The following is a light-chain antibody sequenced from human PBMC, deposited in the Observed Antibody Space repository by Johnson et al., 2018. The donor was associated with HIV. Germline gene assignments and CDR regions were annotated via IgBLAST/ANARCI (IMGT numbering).Light chain of an antibody. V-gene: IGLV1-51*01. Sequence: QSVLTQPPSVSAAPGQKVTVSCSGSSSNIGNNYVSWYQQLPGTAPKLLIYENNKRPSGIPDRFYGSKSGTSATLGLTGLQTGDEAYYYGGTWASSLRTGFFETGTKVTVL. CDR1: SSNIGNNY. CDR3: GTWASSLRTGF. CDR2: ENN. J-gene: IGLJ1*01.